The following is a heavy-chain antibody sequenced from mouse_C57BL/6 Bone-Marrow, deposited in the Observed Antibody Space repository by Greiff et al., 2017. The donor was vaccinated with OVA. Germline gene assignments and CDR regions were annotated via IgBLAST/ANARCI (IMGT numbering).Heavy chain of an antibody. CDR3: ARRDRGGSSFYFDY. CDR2: IYPRSGNT. D-gene: IGHD1-1*01. J-gene: IGHJ2*01. V-gene: IGHV1-81*01. CDR1: GYTFTSYG. Sequence: QVHVKQSGAELARPGASVKLSCKASGYTFTSYGISWVKQRTGQGLEWIGEIYPRSGNTYYNEKFKGKATLTADKSSSTAYMELRSLTSEDSAVYFCARRDRGGSSFYFDYWGQGTTLTVSS.